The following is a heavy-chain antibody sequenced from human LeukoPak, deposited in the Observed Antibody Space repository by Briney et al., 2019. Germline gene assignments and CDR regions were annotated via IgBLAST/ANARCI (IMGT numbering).Heavy chain of an antibody. CDR1: GYTFTNYH. CDR2: INPSGGST. D-gene: IGHD4/OR15-4a*01. J-gene: IGHJ3*02. V-gene: IGHV1-46*01. Sequence: GASVKVSCKASGYTFTNYHLHWVRQAPGQGLEWMGIINPSGGSTSYAQKFQDRVTITRDTSTSTVYMELTSLRSEDTAVYYCARATWYGDNPSGACDIWGQGTMVSVSS. CDR3: ARATWYGDNPSGACDI.